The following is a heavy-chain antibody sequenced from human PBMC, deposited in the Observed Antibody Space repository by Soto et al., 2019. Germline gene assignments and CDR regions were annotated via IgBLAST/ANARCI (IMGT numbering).Heavy chain of an antibody. J-gene: IGHJ4*02. CDR3: ARGAVDIVAPTCLDY. CDR1: GFTFSSYS. V-gene: IGHV3-21*01. Sequence: GGSLRLSCAASGFTFSSYSMNWVRQAPGKGLEWVSSISSSSSYIYYADSVKGRFTISRDNAKNSLYLQMNSLRAEDTAVYYCARGAVDIVAPTCLDYWGQGTLVTVSS. CDR2: ISSSSSYI. D-gene: IGHD5-12*01.